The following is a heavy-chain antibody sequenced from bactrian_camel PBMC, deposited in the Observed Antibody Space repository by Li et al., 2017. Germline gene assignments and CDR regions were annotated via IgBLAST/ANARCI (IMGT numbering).Heavy chain of an antibody. V-gene: IGHV3S67*01. CDR3: AAVKGAYCIRYGLGPRLYSY. J-gene: IGHJ4*01. D-gene: IGHD5*01. Sequence: VQLVESGGGLVQPGGSLRLSCAASGFTFSTYAMSWVRQAPGKEREGVAAIGLGGTATYADSVKGRFTISQDNAKNTLYLQMDSLKPEDAAMYYCAAVKGAYCIRYGLGPRLYSYRGQGTQVTVS. CDR2: IGLGGTA. CDR1: GFTFSTYA.